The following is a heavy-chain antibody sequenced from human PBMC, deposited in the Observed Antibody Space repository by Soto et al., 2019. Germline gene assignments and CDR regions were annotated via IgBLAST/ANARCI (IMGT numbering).Heavy chain of an antibody. V-gene: IGHV4-59*08. CDR3: ARYPRLDY. J-gene: IGHJ4*02. Sequence: PSETLSLTCTVSGGSISGYYWSWIRQPPGKRLEWIGYIYYTGSTNYNPSLRSRVTISMDTSKNQFSLKLSSVTAADTAVYYCARYPRLDYWGQGTLVTVSS. CDR1: GGSISGYY. CDR2: IYYTGST.